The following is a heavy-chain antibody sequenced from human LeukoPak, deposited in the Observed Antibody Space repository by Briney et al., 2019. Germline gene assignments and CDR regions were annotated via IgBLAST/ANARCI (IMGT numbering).Heavy chain of an antibody. D-gene: IGHD6-19*01. CDR1: GGSISSSNYY. Sequence: SETLSLTCTVSGGSISSSNYYWGWIRQPPGKGLEWIGNIYYSGSTYYEPSLKTRVTISVDTSKNQFSLKLTSVTAADTAAYYCARHASVDGNWPRPLDYWGQGSLVTVSS. CDR2: IYYSGST. V-gene: IGHV4-39*01. J-gene: IGHJ4*02. CDR3: ARHASVDGNWPRPLDY.